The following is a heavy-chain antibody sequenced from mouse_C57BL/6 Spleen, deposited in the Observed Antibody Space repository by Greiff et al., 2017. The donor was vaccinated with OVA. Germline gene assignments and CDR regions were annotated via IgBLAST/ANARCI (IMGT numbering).Heavy chain of an antibody. CDR3: AREGVGPYWYFDV. Sequence: EVQRVESEGGLVQPGSSMKLSCTASGFTFSDYYMAWVRQVPEKGLEWVANINYDGSSTYYLDSLKSRFIISRDNAKNILYLQMSSLKSEDTATYYCAREGVGPYWYFDVWGTGTTVTVSS. V-gene: IGHV5-16*01. J-gene: IGHJ1*03. CDR1: GFTFSDYY. CDR2: INYDGSST.